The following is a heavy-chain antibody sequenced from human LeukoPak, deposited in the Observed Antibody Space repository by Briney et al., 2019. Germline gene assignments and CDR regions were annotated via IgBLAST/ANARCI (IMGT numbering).Heavy chain of an antibody. D-gene: IGHD3-3*01. CDR3: ARGGYDLWSGYFFHMDV. J-gene: IGHJ6*03. CDR2: MNPNSGNT. V-gene: IGHV1-8*01. Sequence: GASVKVSCKASGYTFTSYDINWVRQATGQGLEWMGWMNPNSGNTGYAQKFQGRVTMTRNTSISTAYMELSSLRSEDTAVYYCARGGYDLWSGYFFHMDVWGKGTTVTVSS. CDR1: GYTFTSYD.